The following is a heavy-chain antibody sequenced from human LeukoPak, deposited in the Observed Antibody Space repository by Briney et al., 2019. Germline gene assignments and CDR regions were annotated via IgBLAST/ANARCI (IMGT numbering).Heavy chain of an antibody. CDR2: INPNSGGT. V-gene: IGHV1-2*02. Sequence: ASVRVSCKASGYTFTGYFMHWVRQAPGQGLEWMGWINPNSGGTNYAQKHQGKVTITRDTSIRTESMELSRLRPEHTAVYYCARATPWSGNFYYFDYCDHGILVTVSS. D-gene: IGHD3-3*01. CDR1: GYTFTGYF. CDR3: ARATPWSGNFYYFDY. J-gene: IGHJ4*01.